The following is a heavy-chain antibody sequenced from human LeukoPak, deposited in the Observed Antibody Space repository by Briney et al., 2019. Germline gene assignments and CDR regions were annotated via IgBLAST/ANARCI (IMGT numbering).Heavy chain of an antibody. D-gene: IGHD6-13*01. CDR1: GDSVSSDTTA. J-gene: IGHJ6*02. CDR2: AYYTSKWNT. V-gene: IGHV6-1*01. CDR3: ARGYWAHGMNV. Sequence: SQTLSLTCAISGDSVSSDTTAWNWIRQSPSRGLEWLGRAYYTSKWNTNYAVSVRSRITVNPNTSNNQFSLRLNSVTPEDTAVYYYARGYWAHGMNVWGPGTTVTVSS.